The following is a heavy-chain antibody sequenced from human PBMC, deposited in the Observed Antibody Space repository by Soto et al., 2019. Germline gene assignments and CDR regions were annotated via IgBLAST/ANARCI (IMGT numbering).Heavy chain of an antibody. CDR3: ARGSIAAAGSYRRGGMDV. Sequence: QVQLVQSGAEVKKPGASVKVSCKASGYTFTGYYMHWVRQAPGQGLEWMGWINPNSGGTNYAQKFQGWVIMTRDTSISTAYMELSRLRSDDTAVYYCARGSIAAAGSYRRGGMDVWGQGTTVTLSS. D-gene: IGHD6-13*01. J-gene: IGHJ6*02. CDR2: INPNSGGT. CDR1: GYTFTGYY. V-gene: IGHV1-2*04.